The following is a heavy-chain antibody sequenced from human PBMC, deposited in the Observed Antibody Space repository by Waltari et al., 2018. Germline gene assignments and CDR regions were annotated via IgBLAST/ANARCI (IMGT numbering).Heavy chain of an antibody. D-gene: IGHD3-22*01. V-gene: IGHV4-59*01. CDR3: ASRRYYYDSSGYQEGYFDY. Sequence: QVQLQESGPGLVKPSETLSLTCTVSGGSISSYYWSWIRQPPGKGLEWIGDIYYSGSTNYNPSRKSRVTISVDTSKNQFSLKLSSVTAADTAVYYCASRRYYYDSSGYQEGYFDYWGQGTLVTVSS. CDR2: IYYSGST. CDR1: GGSISSYY. J-gene: IGHJ4*02.